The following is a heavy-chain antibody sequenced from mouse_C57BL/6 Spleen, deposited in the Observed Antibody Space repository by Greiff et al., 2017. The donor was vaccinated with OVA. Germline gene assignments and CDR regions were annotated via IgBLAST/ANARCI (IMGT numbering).Heavy chain of an antibody. J-gene: IGHJ4*01. CDR2: INPNNGGT. Sequence: EVQLQQSGPELVKPGASVKISCKASGYTFTDYYMNWVKQSHGKSLEWIGDINPNNGGTSYNQKFKGKATLTVDKSSSTAYMELRSLTSEDSAVYYCARERKANWDVDYAMDYWGQGTSVTVSS. CDR3: ARERKANWDVDYAMDY. V-gene: IGHV1-26*01. CDR1: GYTFTDYY. D-gene: IGHD4-1*01.